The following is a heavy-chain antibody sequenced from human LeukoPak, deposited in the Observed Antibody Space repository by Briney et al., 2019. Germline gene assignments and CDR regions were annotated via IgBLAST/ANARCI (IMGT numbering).Heavy chain of an antibody. Sequence: ASVKVSCKASGYTFTSYGISWVRQAPGQGLEWMGWISAYNGNTNYAQKLQGRVTMTTDTSTSTAYMELRSLRSDDTAVYYCARDPGVMVYAIFSYYSYGMDVWGQGTTVTVSS. CDR2: ISAYNGNT. J-gene: IGHJ6*02. V-gene: IGHV1-18*01. CDR3: ARDPGVMVYAIFSYYSYGMDV. CDR1: GYTFTSYG. D-gene: IGHD2-8*01.